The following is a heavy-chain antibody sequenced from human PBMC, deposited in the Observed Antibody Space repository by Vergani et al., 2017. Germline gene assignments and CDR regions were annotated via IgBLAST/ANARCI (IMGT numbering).Heavy chain of an antibody. Sequence: QLQLQESGPGLVKPSETLSLTCTVSGGSISSSSYYWGWIRQPPGKGLEWIGYIYYSGSTNYNPSLKSRVTISVDTSKNQFSLKLSSVTAADTAVYYCARLSTMVRGVGRWFDHWGQGTLVTVSS. CDR2: IYYSGST. CDR1: GGSISSSSYY. CDR3: ARLSTMVRGVGRWFDH. D-gene: IGHD3-10*01. V-gene: IGHV4-61*05. J-gene: IGHJ5*02.